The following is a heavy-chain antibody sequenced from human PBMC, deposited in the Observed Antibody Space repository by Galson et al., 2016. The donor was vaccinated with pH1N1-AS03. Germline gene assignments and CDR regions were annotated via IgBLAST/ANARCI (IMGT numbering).Heavy chain of an antibody. Sequence: SLRLSCAASGFAFNFNSMHWVRQAPGKGLEWIAVLSYAGTSEYFADSVKGRFTVSRDNAKNTLYLQMSNLRVEETAVYYCAKEGGYTFGQQHLDFWGQGTLVTVAS. V-gene: IGHV3-30*15. D-gene: IGHD5-18*01. CDR3: AKEGGYTFGQQHLDF. J-gene: IGHJ4*02. CDR2: LSYAGTSE. CDR1: GFAFNFNS.